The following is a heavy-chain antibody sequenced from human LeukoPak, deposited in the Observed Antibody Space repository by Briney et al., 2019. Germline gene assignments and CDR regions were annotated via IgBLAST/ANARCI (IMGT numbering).Heavy chain of an antibody. Sequence: GGSLRLSCAASGFSFSSYAMTWVRQAPGKGLEWVSSISGSDAGTHYADSVKGRFTISRDNSKNTLYLQMNSLRAEDTAVYYCARVNYGDDLLYYYYYYMDVWGKGTTVTISS. D-gene: IGHD4-17*01. V-gene: IGHV3-23*01. CDR1: GFSFSSYA. CDR2: ISGSDAGT. J-gene: IGHJ6*03. CDR3: ARVNYGDDLLYYYYYYMDV.